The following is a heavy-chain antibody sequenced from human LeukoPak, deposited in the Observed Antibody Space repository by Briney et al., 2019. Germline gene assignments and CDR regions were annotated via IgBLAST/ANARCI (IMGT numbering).Heavy chain of an antibody. V-gene: IGHV3-21*01. CDR1: GFTFSSYS. Sequence: GRSLRLSCAASGFTFSSYSMNWVRQAPGKGLEWVSSISSSSSYIYYADSVKGRFTISRDNAKNSLYLQMNSLRAEDTAVYYCAREHYDILTGYSDYYMDVWGKGTTVTVSS. J-gene: IGHJ6*03. CDR3: AREHYDILTGYSDYYMDV. CDR2: ISSSSSYI. D-gene: IGHD3-9*01.